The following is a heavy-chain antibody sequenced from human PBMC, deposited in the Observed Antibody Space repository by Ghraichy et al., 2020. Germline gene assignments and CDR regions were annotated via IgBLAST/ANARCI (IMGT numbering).Heavy chain of an antibody. CDR2: ISYDGDNK. V-gene: IGHV3-30*03. D-gene: IGHD4-23*01. Sequence: LSLTCAVSGFTFSSHGIHWVRQAPGKGLEWVAVISYDGDNKYYADSVKGRFTISRDDSKNTVFLQMNSLRPEDTALYYCARDDYGGNSIIDYWGQGTLVIVSS. CDR3: ARDDYGGNSIIDY. CDR1: GFTFSSHG. J-gene: IGHJ4*02.